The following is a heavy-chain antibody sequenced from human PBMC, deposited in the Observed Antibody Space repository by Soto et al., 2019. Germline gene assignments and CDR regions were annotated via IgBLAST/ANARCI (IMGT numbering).Heavy chain of an antibody. CDR1: GYTFTSYY. J-gene: IGHJ6*03. CDR3: ASIGYCSGGSCYSIEGYYYYYMDV. Sequence: ASVKVSCKASGYTFTSYYMHWVRQAPGQGLEWMGIINPSGGSTSYAQKFQGRVTMTRDTSTSTVYMELSSLRSEDTAVYYCASIGYCSGGSCYSIEGYYYYYMDVWGKGTTVTVSS. CDR2: INPSGGST. D-gene: IGHD2-15*01. V-gene: IGHV1-46*01.